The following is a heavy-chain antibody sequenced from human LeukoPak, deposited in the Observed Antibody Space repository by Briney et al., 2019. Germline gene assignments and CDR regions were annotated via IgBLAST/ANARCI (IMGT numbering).Heavy chain of an antibody. D-gene: IGHD5-12*01. Sequence: GASVKVSCKASGGTFSSYAISWVRQAPGQGLGWMGGIIPIFGTANYAQKFQGRVTITADESTSTAYMELSSLRSEDTAVYYCARGSIVATGSSDYWGQGTLVTVSS. J-gene: IGHJ4*02. CDR1: GGTFSSYA. CDR2: IIPIFGTA. CDR3: ARGSIVATGSSDY. V-gene: IGHV1-69*13.